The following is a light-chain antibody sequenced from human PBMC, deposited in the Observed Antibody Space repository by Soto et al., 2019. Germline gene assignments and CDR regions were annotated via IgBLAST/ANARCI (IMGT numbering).Light chain of an antibody. Sequence: QSVLTQPPSVSAAPGQTVTISCSGSSSNVGNNYVSWYQQLPGTDPQLLIYDNSKRPSGIPDRFSGSKSGTSATLGITGLQTGDEADYYCGTWDSSLSAVVFGGGTKLTVL. CDR3: GTWDSSLSAVV. CDR2: DNS. J-gene: IGLJ2*01. V-gene: IGLV1-51*01. CDR1: SSNVGNNY.